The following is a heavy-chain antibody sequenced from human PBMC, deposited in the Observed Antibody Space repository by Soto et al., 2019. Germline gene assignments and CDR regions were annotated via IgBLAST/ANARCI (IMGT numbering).Heavy chain of an antibody. V-gene: IGHV3-23*01. CDR3: ARCKVDTIVTSGWCHYLDP. CDR1: GFTFSSSA. Sequence: EVQLLDSGGGLVQPGGSLRLSCAASGFTFSSSAMSWVRQAPGKGLEWVSAVSGSGGTTYYADSVRGRFTISRDNSKNTLYLQMNSLRAEDTAIYFFARCKVDTIVTSGWCHYLDPWGQGTLVTVSS. CDR2: VSGSGGTT. J-gene: IGHJ5*02. D-gene: IGHD6-19*01.